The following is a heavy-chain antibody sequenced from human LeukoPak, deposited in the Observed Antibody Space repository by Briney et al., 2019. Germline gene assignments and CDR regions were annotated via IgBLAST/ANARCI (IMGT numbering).Heavy chain of an antibody. Sequence: PGGSRRLSCAASGFTFSSHGMDWVSQAPGVVMEWVSGVSPSGDIIYDANPVKGRFPNTKDNSGDTVYFQLNSLRADDTAVYYCAKDIDWGRFDVWGRGTLVTVSS. D-gene: IGHD7-27*01. V-gene: IGHV3-23*01. CDR2: VSPSGDII. CDR1: GFTFSSHG. CDR3: AKDIDWGRFDV. J-gene: IGHJ2*01.